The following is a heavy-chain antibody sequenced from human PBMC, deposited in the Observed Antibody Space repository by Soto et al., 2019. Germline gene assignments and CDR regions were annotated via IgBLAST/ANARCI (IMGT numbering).Heavy chain of an antibody. V-gene: IGHV3-21*06. J-gene: IGHJ4*02. CDR1: GFSFSDYS. D-gene: IGHD2-21*02. CDR3: ARARGNDWYSDY. CDR2: ITHTGTNA. Sequence: GGSLRLSCTASGFSFSDYSFNWFRQAPGKGLEWVSSITHTGTNAHYADSVKGRFTISKDSADNSLILQMTSLRAEDTAVYHCARARGNDWYSDYWGQGTMVTVSS.